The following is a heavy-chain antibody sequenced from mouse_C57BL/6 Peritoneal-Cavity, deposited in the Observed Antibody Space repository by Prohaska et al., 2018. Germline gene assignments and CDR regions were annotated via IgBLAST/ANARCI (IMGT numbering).Heavy chain of an antibody. V-gene: IGHV1-4*01. D-gene: IGHD1-1*01. Sequence: VKMSCKASGYTFTTYTIHWVNQRPRRCLVWIGYINASVFYTKFNQKFNGKATWPVDKSNSTVYMQLSSLTSEDSAVYYCARSDITTVVADYWLQRTTLTVTS. CDR3: ARSDITTVVADY. CDR2: INASVFYT. CDR1: GYTFTTYT. J-gene: IGHJ2*01.